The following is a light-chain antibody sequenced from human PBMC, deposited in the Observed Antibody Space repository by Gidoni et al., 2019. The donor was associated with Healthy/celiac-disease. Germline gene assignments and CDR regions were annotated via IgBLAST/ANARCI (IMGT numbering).Light chain of an antibody. CDR1: SSNIGAVYD. J-gene: IGLJ3*02. CDR3: QSYDSSLSGSV. CDR2: GNS. V-gene: IGLV1-40*01. Sequence: QSVLTQPHSVSGAPGQRVTISCPGSSSNIGAVYDVPWYQQLPGTAPKLLIYGNSNRPSGVPDRFSGSKSGTSASLAITGLQAEDEADYYCQSYDSSLSGSVFGGGTKLTVL.